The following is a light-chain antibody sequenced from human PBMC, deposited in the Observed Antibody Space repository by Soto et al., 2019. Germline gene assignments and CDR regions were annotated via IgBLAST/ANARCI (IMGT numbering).Light chain of an antibody. J-gene: IGKJ2*01. CDR2: AAS. CDR1: QSVRSRY. Sequence: EVVGTQSPATLSLSLGARATLSCRTSQSVRSRYLAWYQQKPGQAPTLLIYAASSRPGGIPDRFIGSGSGRDFTLTISRLEPEDFAVYYCQQYGDSPYAFGQGNKLEIK. V-gene: IGKV3-20*01. CDR3: QQYGDSPYA.